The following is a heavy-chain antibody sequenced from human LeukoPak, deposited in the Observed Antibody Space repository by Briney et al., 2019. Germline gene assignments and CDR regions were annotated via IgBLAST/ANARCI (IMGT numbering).Heavy chain of an antibody. CDR2: IYYSGST. CDR3: ARIDYATFDC. V-gene: IGHV4-59*01. CDR1: GGSINSYY. D-gene: IGHD3-16*01. Sequence: PSETLSLTCTVSGGSINSYYWSWIRQPPGRGLEWIGDIYYSGSTIYNPSLKSRVTISVDTSKNQFSLHLRSVTAADTAVYYCARIDYATFDCWGPGTLVTVSS. J-gene: IGHJ4*02.